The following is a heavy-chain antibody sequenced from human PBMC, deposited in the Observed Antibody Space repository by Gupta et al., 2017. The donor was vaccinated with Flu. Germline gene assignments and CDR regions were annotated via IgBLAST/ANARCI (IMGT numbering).Heavy chain of an antibody. CDR2: ISGRGGST. V-gene: IGHV3-23*01. J-gene: IGHJ6*03. CDR3: AKDGTDIVVVPAAMPHDYYMDV. CDR1: GFTFSSYT. Sequence: EMQLLASGGGVVQPGGSLRLSCAASGFTFSSYTMRRGRQAPGKGREGDSAISGRGGSTYYEDAVNGRFTISRDNSKNTLYLQMHSLKAEDTAVYYCAKDGTDIVVVPAAMPHDYYMDVWGKGTTVTVSS. D-gene: IGHD2-2*01.